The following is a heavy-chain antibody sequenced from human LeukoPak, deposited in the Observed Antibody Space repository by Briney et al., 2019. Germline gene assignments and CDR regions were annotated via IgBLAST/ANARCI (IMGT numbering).Heavy chain of an antibody. J-gene: IGHJ4*02. CDR2: ISTDGKDK. Sequence: GGSLRHSCAASGFTLSNYAMHWVRQAPGEGLGWVTVISTDGKDKKYADSVKGRFAISRDNSKNTLDLQMNSLRAEDTAVYYCAKDQKWGPADYYFDSWGQGTLVTVSS. CDR3: AKDQKWGPADYYFDS. D-gene: IGHD2-2*01. V-gene: IGHV3-30*18. CDR1: GFTLSNYA.